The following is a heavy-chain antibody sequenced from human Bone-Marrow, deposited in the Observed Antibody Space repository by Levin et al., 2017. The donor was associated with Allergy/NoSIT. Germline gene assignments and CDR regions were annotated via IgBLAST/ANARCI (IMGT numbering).Heavy chain of an antibody. J-gene: IGHJ6*02. Sequence: SCAASGFTLSTYDIQWVRQVAGRGLEWVSAIGIAGDTHYSGSVKGRFTISRENAQNSVYLQMNSLRAGDTAVYYCARDPSGRGMDVWGQGTTVTVSS. CDR3: ARDPSGRGMDV. D-gene: IGHD6-19*01. CDR2: IGIAGDT. CDR1: GFTLSTYD. V-gene: IGHV3-13*01.